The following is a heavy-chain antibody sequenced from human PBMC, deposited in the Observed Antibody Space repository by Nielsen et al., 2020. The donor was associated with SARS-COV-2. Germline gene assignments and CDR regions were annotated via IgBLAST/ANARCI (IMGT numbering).Heavy chain of an antibody. CDR1: GYGFSDHW. Sequence: GGSLRLSCKVSGYGFSDHWIAWVRQMPGKGLEWMGIIYPGNSETRYSPSFQGQVTISADKSTSTAYLQWSSLKASDTAMYYCGRHLSVVHKGLEIWGQGTMVTVSS. J-gene: IGHJ3*02. V-gene: IGHV5-51*01. CDR2: IYPGNSET. CDR3: GRHLSVVHKGLEI. D-gene: IGHD1-1*01.